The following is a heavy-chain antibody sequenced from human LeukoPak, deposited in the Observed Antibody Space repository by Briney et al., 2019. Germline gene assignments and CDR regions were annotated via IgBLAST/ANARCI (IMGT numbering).Heavy chain of an antibody. CDR2: IKQDGSQR. CDR3: AKAPGYSSGWFDY. D-gene: IGHD6-19*01. CDR1: GFSFSNFW. V-gene: IGHV3-7*03. Sequence: GGSLRLSCVASGFSFSNFWMSWVRQAPGERPEWLTNIKQDGSQRYYVDSVRGRFTISRDNAKNSLYLQMNSLRAEDTALYYCAKAPGYSSGWFDYWGQGTLVTVSS. J-gene: IGHJ4*02.